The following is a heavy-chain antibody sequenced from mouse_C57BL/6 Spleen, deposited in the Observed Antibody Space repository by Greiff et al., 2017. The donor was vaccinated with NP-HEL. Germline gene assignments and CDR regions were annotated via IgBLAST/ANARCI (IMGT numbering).Heavy chain of an antibody. CDR2: IYPGDGDT. J-gene: IGHJ4*01. Sequence: SGPELVKPGASVKISCKASGYAFSSSWMNWVKQRPGKGLEWIGRIYPGDGDTNYNGKFKGKATLTADKSSSTAYMQLSSLTSEDSAVYFCAREELRGMDYWGQGTSVTVSS. CDR1: GYAFSSSW. D-gene: IGHD1-1*01. CDR3: AREELRGMDY. V-gene: IGHV1-82*01.